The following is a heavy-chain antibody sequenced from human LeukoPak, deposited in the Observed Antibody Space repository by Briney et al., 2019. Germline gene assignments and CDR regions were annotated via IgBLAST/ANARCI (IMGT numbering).Heavy chain of an antibody. D-gene: IGHD1-7*01. Sequence: SETLSLTCTVSGGSISSYYWSWIRQPPGKGLEWIGYIYYSGSTNYNPSLKSRVTISVDTSKNQFSLKLSSVTAADTAVYYCARHYVNWNYPPNYYYYYMDVWAKGPRSPSP. CDR2: IYYSGST. J-gene: IGHJ6*03. CDR1: GGSISSYY. CDR3: ARHYVNWNYPPNYYYYYMDV. V-gene: IGHV4-59*08.